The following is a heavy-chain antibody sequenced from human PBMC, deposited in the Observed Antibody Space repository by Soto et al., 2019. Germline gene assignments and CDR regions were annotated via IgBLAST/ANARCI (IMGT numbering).Heavy chain of an antibody. J-gene: IGHJ5*02. CDR3: AKDWDEGQWSHAGDQ. D-gene: IGHD6-19*01. CDR1: GFMFSRSG. CDR2: IGYDGMNK. V-gene: IGHV3-30*18. Sequence: QEELVESGGGVVQPGRSLRLSCSVSGFMFSRSGMHWFRQAPGRGLEWVAVIGYDGMNKYYGDSVKGRFTISRDNSRKTMDLQMNSLRIEDTGIYYCAKDWDEGQWSHAGDQWGQGTLVIVSS.